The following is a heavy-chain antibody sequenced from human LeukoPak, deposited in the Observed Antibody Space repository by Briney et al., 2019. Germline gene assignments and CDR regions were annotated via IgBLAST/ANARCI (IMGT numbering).Heavy chain of an antibody. Sequence: ASVKVSCKASGYTFTSYGISWVRQAPGQGLEWMGWISAYSGNTNYAQKLQGRVTMTTDTSTSTAYMELRSLRSDDTAVYYCARISRDGYTYGPDPWGQGTLVTVSS. V-gene: IGHV1-18*01. J-gene: IGHJ5*02. D-gene: IGHD5-24*01. CDR1: GYTFTSYG. CDR2: ISAYSGNT. CDR3: ARISRDGYTYGPDP.